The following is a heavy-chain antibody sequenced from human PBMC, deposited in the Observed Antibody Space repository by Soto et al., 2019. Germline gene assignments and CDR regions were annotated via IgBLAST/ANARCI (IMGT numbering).Heavy chain of an antibody. CDR2: IWYDGRNK. CDR3: ATTAMVRGAFDY. CDR1: GFTFSSYG. Sequence: QVQLVESGGGVVQPGRSLRLSCAASGFTFSSYGMHWVRQAPGKGLEWVAVIWYDGRNKYYADSVKGRFTISRDNSKNTLYLQMNRLSAEDTAVYYCATTAMVRGAFDYWGQGTLVTVSS. D-gene: IGHD3-10*01. V-gene: IGHV3-33*01. J-gene: IGHJ4*02.